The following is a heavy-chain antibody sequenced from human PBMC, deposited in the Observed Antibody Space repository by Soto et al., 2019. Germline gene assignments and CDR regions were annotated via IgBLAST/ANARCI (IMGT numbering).Heavy chain of an antibody. D-gene: IGHD3-16*01. CDR1: GGSISSYY. J-gene: IGHJ5*02. V-gene: IGHV4-59*08. CDR3: ARVLFGSNCWLDP. CDR2: IYYSGST. Sequence: PSETLSLTCTVSGGSISSYYWSWIRQPPGKGLEWIGYIYYSGSTNYNPSLKSRVTISVDTSKNQFSLKLSSVTAADTAVYYCARVLFGSNCWLDPWGQGTLVTVSS.